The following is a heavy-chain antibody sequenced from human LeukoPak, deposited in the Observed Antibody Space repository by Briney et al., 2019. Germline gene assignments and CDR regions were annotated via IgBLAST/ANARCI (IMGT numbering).Heavy chain of an antibody. CDR2: ISSNGGST. D-gene: IGHD5-24*01. J-gene: IGHJ4*02. CDR3: ARVRVEALSPDY. CDR1: GFTFSSYS. Sequence: GGSLRLSCAVSGFTFSSYSMHWVRQAPGKGLEYVSAISSNGGSTYYANSVKGRFTIYRDNSKNTLYLQMGSLSAEDMAVYYCARVRVEALSPDYWGQGTLVTVSS. V-gene: IGHV3-64*01.